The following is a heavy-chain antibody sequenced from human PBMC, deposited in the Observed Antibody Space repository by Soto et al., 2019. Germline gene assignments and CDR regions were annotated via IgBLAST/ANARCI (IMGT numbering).Heavy chain of an antibody. Sequence: ASVXVSCKASGYTFFIYYMHWVRQAPGQGLEWMGIINPSGGSTTYAQRFQGRLTMTRDTSTSTVYMEMSSLRSEDTAVYYCARASDTKGKKNGMGVWGQGTTVTVSS. CDR1: GYTFFIYY. CDR2: INPSGGST. CDR3: ARASDTKGKKNGMGV. V-gene: IGHV1-46*01. J-gene: IGHJ6*02. D-gene: IGHD3-10*01.